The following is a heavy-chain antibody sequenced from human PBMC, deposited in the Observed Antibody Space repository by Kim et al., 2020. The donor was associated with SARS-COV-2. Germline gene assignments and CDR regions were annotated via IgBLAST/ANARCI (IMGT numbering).Heavy chain of an antibody. CDR3: ARTMVRGVIYPAAY. CDR2: INTNTGNP. Sequence: ASVKVSCKASGYTFTSYAMNWVRQAPGQGLEWMGWINTNTGNPTYAQGFTGRFVFSLDTSVSTAYLQISSLKADDTAVYYCARTMVRGVIYPAAYWGQGTLVTVSS. J-gene: IGHJ4*02. D-gene: IGHD3-10*01. V-gene: IGHV7-4-1*02. CDR1: GYTFTSYA.